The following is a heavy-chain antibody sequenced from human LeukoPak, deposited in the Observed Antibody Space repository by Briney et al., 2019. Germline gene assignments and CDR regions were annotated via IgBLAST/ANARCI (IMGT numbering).Heavy chain of an antibody. CDR3: AKDPLMYSSSSVAY. CDR1: GFTFSRCA. CDR2: ISGNGIST. J-gene: IGHJ4*02. D-gene: IGHD6-6*01. V-gene: IGHV3-23*01. Sequence: GGSLRLSCAASGFTFSRCAMSWVRQAPGKGLEWVSAISGNGISTYSPDSVKGRFTISRDNSKNTLFLQMNSLRAEDTAVYYCAKDPLMYSSSSVAYWGQGTLVTVSS.